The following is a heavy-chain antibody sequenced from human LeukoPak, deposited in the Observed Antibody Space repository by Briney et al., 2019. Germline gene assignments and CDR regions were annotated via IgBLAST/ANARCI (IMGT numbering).Heavy chain of an antibody. Sequence: SETLSLTCAVYGGSFSGYYWSWIRQPPGKGLEWIGEINHSGSTNYNPSLKSRVTISVDTSKNQFSRKLSSVTAADTAVYYCARGRRLLDYWGQGTLVTVSS. CDR1: GGSFSGYY. V-gene: IGHV4-34*01. D-gene: IGHD3-22*01. CDR2: INHSGST. J-gene: IGHJ4*02. CDR3: ARGRRLLDY.